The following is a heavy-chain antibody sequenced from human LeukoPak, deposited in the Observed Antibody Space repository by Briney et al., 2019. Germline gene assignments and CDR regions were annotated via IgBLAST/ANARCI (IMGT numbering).Heavy chain of an antibody. CDR3: ARWGCSAGSCYSGTYYFDY. CDR2: ISSSGSTI. V-gene: IGHV3-48*03. J-gene: IGHJ4*02. D-gene: IGHD2-15*01. CDR1: GFTFSSYE. Sequence: GGSLRLSCAASGFTFSSYEMNWVRQAPGKGLEWVSYISSSGSTIYYADSVKGRFTISRDNAKNSLYLQMNSLRAEDTAVYYCARWGCSAGSCYSGTYYFDYWGQGTLVTVSS.